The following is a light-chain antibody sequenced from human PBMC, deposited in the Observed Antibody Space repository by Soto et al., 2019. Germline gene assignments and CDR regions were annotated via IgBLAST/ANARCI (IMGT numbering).Light chain of an antibody. CDR1: SSDVGGYNY. CDR3: SSYAGSNNYV. J-gene: IGLJ1*01. V-gene: IGLV2-8*01. CDR2: EVS. Sequence: QSALTQPPSASGSPGQSVTISCPGTSSDVGGYNYVSWYQQHPGKAPKLMIYEVSKRPSGVPDRFSGSKSGNTASLTVSGLQAEDEAYYYCSSYAGSNNYVFGTGTKVTVL.